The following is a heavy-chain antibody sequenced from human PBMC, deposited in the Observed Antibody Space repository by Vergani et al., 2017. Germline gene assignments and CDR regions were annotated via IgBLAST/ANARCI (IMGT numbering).Heavy chain of an antibody. V-gene: IGHV4-31*03. CDR3: ARGVVVVVAASGYFDY. D-gene: IGHD2-15*01. CDR2: IYYSGST. Sequence: QLQLQESGPGLVKPSETLSLTCTVSGGSISSGGYYWSWIRQHPGKGLEWIGYIYYSGSTYYNPSLKSRVTISVDTSKNQFSLKLSSVTAADTAVYYCARGVVVVVAASGYFDYWGQGTLVTVSS. J-gene: IGHJ4*02. CDR1: GGSISSGGYY.